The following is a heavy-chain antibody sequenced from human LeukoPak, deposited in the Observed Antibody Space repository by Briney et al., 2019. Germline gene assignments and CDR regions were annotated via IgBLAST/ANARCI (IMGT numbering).Heavy chain of an antibody. Sequence: GGSLRLSCVASGFTFSGYAMSWVRQAPGRGLEWISGISGSAGSTNYADSVKGRFTISRDNSKNTLYLQMNSLRADDTAVYYCAKGSIFGGPARLYYFDYWGQGTLVTGSS. CDR1: GFTFSGYA. V-gene: IGHV3-23*01. CDR3: AKGSIFGGPARLYYFDY. D-gene: IGHD3-3*01. J-gene: IGHJ4*02. CDR2: ISGSAGST.